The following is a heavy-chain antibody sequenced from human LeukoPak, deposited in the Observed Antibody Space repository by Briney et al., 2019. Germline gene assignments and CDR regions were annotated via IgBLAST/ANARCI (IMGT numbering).Heavy chain of an antibody. J-gene: IGHJ6*02. CDR3: AKGVREYSYGNKRYYYYYGMDV. D-gene: IGHD5-18*01. V-gene: IGHV3-30*02. CDR2: IRYDGSNK. CDR1: GFTFSSYG. Sequence: QLGESLKISCAASGFTFSSYGMHWVRQAPGKGLEWVAFIRYDGSNKYYADSVKGRFTISRDNSKNTLYLQMNSLRAEDTAVYYCAKGVREYSYGNKRYYYYYGMDVWGQGTTVTVSS.